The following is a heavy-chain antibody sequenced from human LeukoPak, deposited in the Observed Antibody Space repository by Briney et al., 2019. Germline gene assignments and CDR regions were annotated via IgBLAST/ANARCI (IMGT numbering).Heavy chain of an antibody. Sequence: SETLSLTCTVSGGSISSGGYYWSWIRQPPGKGLEWIGAIYYSGSTYYNPSLKSRVTISVDTSKNQFSLKLSSVTAADTAVYYCAREVGYNGDDYWGQGTLVTVSS. CDR3: AREVGYNGDDY. J-gene: IGHJ4*02. D-gene: IGHD2-15*01. CDR1: GGSISSGGYY. CDR2: IYYSGST. V-gene: IGHV4-30-4*08.